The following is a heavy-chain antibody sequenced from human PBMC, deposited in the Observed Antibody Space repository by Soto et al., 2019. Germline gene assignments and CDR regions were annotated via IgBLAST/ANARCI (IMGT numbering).Heavy chain of an antibody. Sequence: QVQLQESGPGLVKPSETLSLTCTVSGGSISSYYWSWIRQPPGKGLEWIGYIYYSGSTNYNPSLKSRVTISVDTSKNQFSLTLSSATAADTAVYYCAREGSSYRYYGMDVWGQGTMVTVSS. D-gene: IGHD6-6*01. J-gene: IGHJ6*02. CDR1: GGSISSYY. V-gene: IGHV4-59*01. CDR2: IYYSGST. CDR3: AREGSSYRYYGMDV.